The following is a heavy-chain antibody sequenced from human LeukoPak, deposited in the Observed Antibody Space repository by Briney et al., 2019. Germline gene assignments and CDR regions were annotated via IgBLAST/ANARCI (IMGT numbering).Heavy chain of an antibody. J-gene: IGHJ5*02. CDR3: ARSSVAGFGPTNWFDP. Sequence: GASVKVSCKASGYTFTDYYMHWVRQAPGQGLEWMGWINPNSGGTNYAQKFQGRVTMTRDTSISTAYMELSRLRSDDTAVYYCARSSVAGFGPTNWFDPWGQGTLVTVSS. CDR1: GYTFTDYY. CDR2: INPNSGGT. D-gene: IGHD6-19*01. V-gene: IGHV1-2*02.